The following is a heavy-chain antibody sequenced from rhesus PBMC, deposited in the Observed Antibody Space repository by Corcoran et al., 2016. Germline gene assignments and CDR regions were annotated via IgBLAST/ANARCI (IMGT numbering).Heavy chain of an antibody. CDR3: AREAGVFEF. D-gene: IGHD3-34*01. CDR1: GYSISSGYD. Sequence: QVQLQESGPGVVKPSETLSLTCAVSGYSISSGYDWSWIRQPPGKGLEWIGYIYGSSGSTNYNPSLKVRVTISKDTSKNQFSLKLSSVTAADTAVYYCAREAGVFEFWGQGALVTVSS. J-gene: IGHJ1*01. CDR2: IYGSSGST. V-gene: IGHV4-127*01.